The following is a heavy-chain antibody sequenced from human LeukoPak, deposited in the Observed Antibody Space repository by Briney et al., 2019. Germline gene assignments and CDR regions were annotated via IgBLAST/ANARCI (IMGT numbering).Heavy chain of an antibody. CDR3: AKDLSTIFGVVIHYDY. CDR1: GFTFSSHA. V-gene: IGHV3-23*01. J-gene: IGHJ4*02. D-gene: IGHD3-3*01. Sequence: GGSLRLSCAASGFTFSSHAMSWVRQAAGRGLEWVSALRGSGGSTYYADSVKGRFTISRDNCKNTLYLQMNSLRAEDTAVYYSAKDLSTIFGVVIHYDYWGQGTLVTVSS. CDR2: LRGSGGST.